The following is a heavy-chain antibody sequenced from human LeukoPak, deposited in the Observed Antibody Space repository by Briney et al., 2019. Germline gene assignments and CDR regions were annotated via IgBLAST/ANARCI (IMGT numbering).Heavy chain of an antibody. Sequence: PSETLSLTCAVYGGSFSGYYWSWIRQPPGKGLEWIGEINHSGSTNYNPSLKSRVTTSVDTSKNQFSLKLSSVTAADTAVYYCASIIAHSPGGYWGQGTLVTVSS. CDR1: GGSFSGYY. CDR3: ASIIAHSPGGY. J-gene: IGHJ4*02. V-gene: IGHV4-34*01. D-gene: IGHD2-8*02. CDR2: INHSGST.